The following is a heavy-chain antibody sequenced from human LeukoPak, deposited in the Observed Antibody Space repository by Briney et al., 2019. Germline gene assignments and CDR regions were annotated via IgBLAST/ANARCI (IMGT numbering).Heavy chain of an antibody. V-gene: IGHV3-43D*03. CDR1: GFTFDDYA. Sequence: GVSLRLSCAASGFTFDDYAMHWVRQAQGKGLEWVSLISWDGGSTYYADSVKGRFTISRDNSKNSLYLQMNSPRAEDTALDYCAKDINMDVWGKGTTVTVSS. CDR3: AKDINMDV. CDR2: ISWDGGST. J-gene: IGHJ6*03.